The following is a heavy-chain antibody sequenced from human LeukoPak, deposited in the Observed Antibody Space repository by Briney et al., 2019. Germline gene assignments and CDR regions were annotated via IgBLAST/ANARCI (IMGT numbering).Heavy chain of an antibody. D-gene: IGHD3-3*01. CDR3: ARGSRVDFWSGPFDY. Sequence: ASVKVSCKASGYTFTGYYMHWVRQAPGQGLEWMGWINPNSGGTNYAQKFQGWVTMTRDTSISTAYMELSRLRSDDTAVYYCARGSRVDFWSGPFDYWGQGTLVTVSS. V-gene: IGHV1-2*04. CDR2: INPNSGGT. J-gene: IGHJ4*02. CDR1: GYTFTGYY.